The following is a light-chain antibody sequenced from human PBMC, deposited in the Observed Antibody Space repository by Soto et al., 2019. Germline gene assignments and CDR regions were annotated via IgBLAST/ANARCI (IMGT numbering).Light chain of an antibody. J-gene: IGKJ1*01. Sequence: DIQMTQSPSSLSASVRDRVTIAGRASQSISSWLAWYQQKPGKAPKLLIYDASSLESGVPSRFSGSGSGTEFTLTISSLQPDDFATYYCQQYNSYSSFGQGTKVDI. CDR3: QQYNSYSS. CDR2: DAS. V-gene: IGKV1-5*01. CDR1: QSISSW.